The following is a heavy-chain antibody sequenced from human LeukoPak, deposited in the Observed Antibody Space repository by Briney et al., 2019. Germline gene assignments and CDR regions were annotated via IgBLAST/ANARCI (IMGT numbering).Heavy chain of an antibody. V-gene: IGHV4-31*03. J-gene: IGHJ4*02. CDR1: GGSVSSGGYY. D-gene: IGHD3-10*01. CDR3: AARDYYSSGSFYY. Sequence: PSQTLSLTCTVSGGSVSSGGYYWSWIRQHPGKGLEWIGYIYYSGSTYYNPSLKSRVTISVDTSKNQFSLRLSSVTAADTAVYYCAARDYYSSGSFYYWGQGTLVTVSS. CDR2: IYYSGST.